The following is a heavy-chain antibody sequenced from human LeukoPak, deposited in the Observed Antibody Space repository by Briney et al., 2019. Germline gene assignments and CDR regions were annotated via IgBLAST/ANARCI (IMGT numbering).Heavy chain of an antibody. J-gene: IGHJ4*02. CDR3: AKDRGVYSNLRGFDY. Sequence: GGSLRLSCAASGFTFSTYALSWVRQAPGRGLEWVSGISGRGGSTYNADSVKGRFTISRDNSKNTLYLEMNSLRAEDTAVYYCAKDRGVYSNLRGFDYWGQGTLVTVSS. D-gene: IGHD4-11*01. CDR2: ISGRGGST. V-gene: IGHV3-23*01. CDR1: GFTFSTYA.